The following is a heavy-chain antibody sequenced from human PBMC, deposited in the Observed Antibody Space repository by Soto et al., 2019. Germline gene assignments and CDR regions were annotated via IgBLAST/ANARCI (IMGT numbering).Heavy chain of an antibody. CDR2: IYYSGST. J-gene: IGHJ5*02. V-gene: IGHV4-59*01. D-gene: IGHD3-10*01. CDR3: ARARLSRSWWFDP. Sequence: SETLSLTCTVSGGSISSYYWSWIRQPPGKGLEWIGYIYYSGSTNYNPSLKSRVTISVDTSKNQFSLKLSSVTAADTAVYYCARARLSRSWWFDPWGQGPRSPSPQ. CDR1: GGSISSYY.